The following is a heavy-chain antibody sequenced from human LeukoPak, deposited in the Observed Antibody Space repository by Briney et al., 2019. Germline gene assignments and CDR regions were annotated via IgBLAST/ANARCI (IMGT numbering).Heavy chain of an antibody. V-gene: IGHV4-30-2*01. CDR3: ARQGQDCSTTSCYTGWFDP. D-gene: IGHD2-2*02. Sequence: PSETLSLTCTVSGGSISSGGYYWSWIRQPPGKGLEWIGYIYHSGSTYYNPSLKSRVTIPVDRSKNQFSLKLSSVTAADTAVFYCARQGQDCSTTSCYTGWFDPWGQGTLVTVSS. CDR1: GGSISSGGYY. J-gene: IGHJ5*02. CDR2: IYHSGST.